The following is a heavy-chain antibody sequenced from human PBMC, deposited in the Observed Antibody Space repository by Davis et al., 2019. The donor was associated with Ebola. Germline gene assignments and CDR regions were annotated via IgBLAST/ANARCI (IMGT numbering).Heavy chain of an antibody. Sequence: AASVKVSCKASGYTFTSYGISWVRQAPGQGLEWMGRIIPILGITNYAQKFQGRVTITADESTSTAYMELSSLRSEDTAVYYCARDGAISYYFDYWGQGTLVTVSS. V-gene: IGHV1-69*04. CDR2: IIPILGIT. CDR3: ARDGAISYYFDY. CDR1: GYTFTSYG. D-gene: IGHD3-3*01. J-gene: IGHJ4*02.